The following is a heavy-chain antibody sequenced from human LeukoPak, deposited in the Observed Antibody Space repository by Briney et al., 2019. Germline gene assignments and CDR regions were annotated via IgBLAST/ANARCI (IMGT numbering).Heavy chain of an antibody. J-gene: IGHJ4*02. CDR1: GFTFSSYA. V-gene: IGHV3-23*01. D-gene: IGHD6-13*01. Sequence: GGSLRLSCGVSGFTFSSYAMSWVRQAPGKGLQWVSAISAGGTTYYADSVKGRFTISRDNSKNTLYLQMNSLRAEDTAVYYCAKYFGRWYEDYWGQGTLVTVSS. CDR2: ISAGGTT. CDR3: AKYFGRWYEDY.